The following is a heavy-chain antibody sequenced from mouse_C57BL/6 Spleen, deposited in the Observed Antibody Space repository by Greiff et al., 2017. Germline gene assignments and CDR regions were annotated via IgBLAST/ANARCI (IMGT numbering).Heavy chain of an antibody. Sequence: VQLQQSGPELVKPGASVKISCKASGYSFTGYYMNWVKQSPEKSLEWIGDINPSTGGTTYNQKFKAKATLTVDKSSSTAYMQLKSLTSEDSAVYYCARRGYAYYFDYWGQGTTLTVSS. J-gene: IGHJ2*01. CDR2: INPSTGGT. CDR1: GYSFTGYY. D-gene: IGHD2-2*01. V-gene: IGHV1-42*01. CDR3: ARRGYAYYFDY.